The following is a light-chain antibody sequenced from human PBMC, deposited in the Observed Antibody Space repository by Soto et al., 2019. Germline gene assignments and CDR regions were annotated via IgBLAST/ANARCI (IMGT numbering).Light chain of an antibody. CDR3: QHYVGSPP. J-gene: IGKJ1*01. V-gene: IGKV3-20*01. CDR2: TTS. Sequence: VITQCAASLSVSPGERATFSCRASESVGSNLAWYQQKPGQAPSLLIYTTSSRATGIPDRISGSGSGTDFTLTITRVEPEDSAMYYCQHYVGSPPFGQRTKA. CDR1: ESVGSN.